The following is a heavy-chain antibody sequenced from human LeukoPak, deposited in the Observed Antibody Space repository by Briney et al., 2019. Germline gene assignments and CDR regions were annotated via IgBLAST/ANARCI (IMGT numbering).Heavy chain of an antibody. V-gene: IGHV3-30*18. D-gene: IGHD3-22*01. Sequence: PGRSLRLSCAASGFTFSSYGMHWVRQAPGKGLEWVAVISYDGSNKYYADSVKGRFTISRDNSKNTLYLQMNSLRAEDTAVYYCAKLYEGYYDSSGYPPNGAFDIWGQGIMVTVSS. CDR1: GFTFSSYG. CDR3: AKLYEGYYDSSGYPPNGAFDI. J-gene: IGHJ3*02. CDR2: ISYDGSNK.